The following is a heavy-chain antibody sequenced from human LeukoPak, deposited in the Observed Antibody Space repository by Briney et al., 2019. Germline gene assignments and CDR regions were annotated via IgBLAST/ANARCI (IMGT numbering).Heavy chain of an antibody. D-gene: IGHD1-7*01. CDR2: IWYDGSNK. CDR1: GFTFSSYW. CDR3: ARDRGTGTTLAFDI. J-gene: IGHJ3*02. Sequence: GGSLRLSCAASGFTFSSYWMNWARQAPGKGLEWVAVIWYDGSNKYYADSVKGRFTISGDNSKNTLYLQMNSLRAEDTAVYYCARDRGTGTTLAFDIWGQGTMVTVSS. V-gene: IGHV3-33*08.